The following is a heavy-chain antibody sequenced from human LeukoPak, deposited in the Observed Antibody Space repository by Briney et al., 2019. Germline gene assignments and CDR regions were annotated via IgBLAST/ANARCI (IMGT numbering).Heavy chain of an antibody. CDR3: VRWQLVRGVSKYYFDY. V-gene: IGHV4-39*01. CDR1: GGSISSSSYY. Sequence: SETLFLTCTVSGGSISSSSYYWGWIRQPPGKGLEWIGSIYCSGSTYYNPSLKSRVTISVDMSKNQFSLKLSSVTAADTAVYYCVRWQLVRGVSKYYFDYWGQGTLVTVSS. J-gene: IGHJ4*02. D-gene: IGHD6-13*01. CDR2: IYCSGST.